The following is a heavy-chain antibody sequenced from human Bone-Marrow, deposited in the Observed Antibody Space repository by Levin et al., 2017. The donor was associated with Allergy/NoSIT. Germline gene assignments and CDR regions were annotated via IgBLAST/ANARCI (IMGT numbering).Heavy chain of an antibody. D-gene: IGHD3-16*02. CDR1: GFNFRGYA. CDR3: AKDYQGYINF. J-gene: IGHJ4*02. Sequence: GGSLRLSCAASGFNFRGYAMHWVRQAPGKGLEWVSLISPDSSQTYYADSVRGRFTISRDNSKNTLSLQMNNVRTEDSAVYFCAKDYQGYINFWGQGTLVTVSS. V-gene: IGHV3-30*18. CDR2: ISPDSSQT.